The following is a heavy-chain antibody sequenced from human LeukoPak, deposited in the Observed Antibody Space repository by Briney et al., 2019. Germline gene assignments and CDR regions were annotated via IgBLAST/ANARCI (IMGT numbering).Heavy chain of an antibody. CDR3: ARDGYYHDSSGALDY. CDR1: GGTFSSYT. CDR2: IIPILGIA. Sequence: SVKVSCKASGGTFSSYTISLVRQAPGQGLEWMGRIIPILGIANYAQKFQGRVTITADKSTSTAYMELSSLRSEDTAVYYCARDGYYHDSSGALDYWGQGTLVTVSS. V-gene: IGHV1-69*04. J-gene: IGHJ4*02. D-gene: IGHD3-22*01.